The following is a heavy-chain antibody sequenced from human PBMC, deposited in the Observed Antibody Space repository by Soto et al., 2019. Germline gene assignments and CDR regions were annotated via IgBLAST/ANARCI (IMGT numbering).Heavy chain of an antibody. CDR3: ARDLISNYHYSGMDV. Sequence: QVQLVQSGAEVKKPGSSVKVSCKASADTFSSSAFSWVRQAPGQGLEWMGGIIPFFHAANYAQRFQGRVTITADESTSPVYMELRSLRSEDTALYYCARDLISNYHYSGMDVWGQGTTFTVAS. J-gene: IGHJ6*02. CDR2: IIPFFHAA. CDR1: ADTFSSSA. V-gene: IGHV1-69*01.